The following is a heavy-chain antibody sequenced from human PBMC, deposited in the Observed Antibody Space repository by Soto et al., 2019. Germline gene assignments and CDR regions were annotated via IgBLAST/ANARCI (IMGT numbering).Heavy chain of an antibody. Sequence: QVQLVESGGGVVQPGRSLRLSCAASGFTFSSYGMHWVRQAPGKGLEWVALTWYDGTKAYYADSVKGRFTISRDNSKNTLYLQMNGLRAEDTAIYYCARYCSGGTCYPTYYGLDLWGQGTTVTVSS. V-gene: IGHV3-33*01. CDR3: ARYCSGGTCYPTYYGLDL. D-gene: IGHD2-15*01. CDR1: GFTFSSYG. J-gene: IGHJ6*02. CDR2: TWYDGTKA.